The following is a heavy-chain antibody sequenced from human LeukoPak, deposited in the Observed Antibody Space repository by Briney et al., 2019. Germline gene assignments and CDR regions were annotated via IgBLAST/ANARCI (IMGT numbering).Heavy chain of an antibody. V-gene: IGHV4-59*01. D-gene: IGHD3-3*01. Sequence: PSETLSLTCTVSGGSISSYYWSWIRQPPGKGLEWIGYIYYSGSTNYNPSLKSRVTISVDTSKNQFSLKLSSATAADTAVYYCARVRVDYFDYWGQGTLVTVSS. CDR1: GGSISSYY. CDR2: IYYSGST. CDR3: ARVRVDYFDY. J-gene: IGHJ4*02.